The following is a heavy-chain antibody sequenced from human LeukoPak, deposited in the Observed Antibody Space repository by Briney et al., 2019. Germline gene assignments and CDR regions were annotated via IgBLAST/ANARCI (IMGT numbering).Heavy chain of an antibody. CDR1: GFTVSSNY. D-gene: IGHD6-13*01. J-gene: IGHJ1*01. CDR3: ASGPGAAAGTGYFQH. Sequence: PGGSLRLSCAASGFTVSSNYMSWVRQAPGKGLEWVSVIYSGGSTYYADSVKGRFTISRDNSKNTLYLQMNSLRAEDTAVYYCASGPGAAAGTGYFQHWGQGTLVTVSS. V-gene: IGHV3-66*01. CDR2: IYSGGST.